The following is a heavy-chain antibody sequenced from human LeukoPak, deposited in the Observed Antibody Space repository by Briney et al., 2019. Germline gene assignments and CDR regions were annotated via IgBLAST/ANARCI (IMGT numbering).Heavy chain of an antibody. J-gene: IGHJ4*02. Sequence: GGSLRLSCAASGFTFSSYSMNWVRQAPGKGLEWVSSISSSSSYIYYADSVKGRFTISRDNAKNSLYPQMNSLRAEDTAVYYCARDLKGYYFDYWGQGTLVTVSS. CDR2: ISSSSSYI. CDR3: ARDLKGYYFDY. V-gene: IGHV3-21*01. CDR1: GFTFSSYS.